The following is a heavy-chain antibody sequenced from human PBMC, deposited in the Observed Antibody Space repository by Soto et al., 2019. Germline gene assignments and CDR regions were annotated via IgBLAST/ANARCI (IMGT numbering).Heavy chain of an antibody. J-gene: IGHJ4*02. Sequence: QITLKESGTTLLKPTQTLTLTCTFSGFSYRINEVGDGWIRQHPGKALEWLTLIYWDDDKRYSPYLKSRLTFTKETSKNQVVLTMTNIYPVDTATYYCARLYSGSYFAYWGQGALVSVSS. CDR3: ARLYSGSYFAY. CDR2: IYWDDDK. V-gene: IGHV2-5*02. CDR1: GFSYRINEVG. D-gene: IGHD1-26*01.